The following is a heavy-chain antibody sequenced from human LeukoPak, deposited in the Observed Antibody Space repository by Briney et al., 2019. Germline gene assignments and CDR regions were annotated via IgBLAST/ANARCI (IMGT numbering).Heavy chain of an antibody. CDR3: ATEVAAAVHFDY. V-gene: IGHV3-7*01. CDR2: IKQDGSEK. Sequence: GGSLRLSCAASGLTFSSYWMSWVRQAPGKGLEWVANIKQDGSEKYYVDSVKGRFTISRDNAKNSLYLQMNSLRAEDTAVYYCATEVAAAVHFDYWGQGTLVTVSS. CDR1: GLTFSSYW. D-gene: IGHD6-13*01. J-gene: IGHJ4*02.